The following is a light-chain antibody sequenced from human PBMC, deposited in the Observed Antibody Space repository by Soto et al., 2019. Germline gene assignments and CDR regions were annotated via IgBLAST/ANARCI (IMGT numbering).Light chain of an antibody. J-gene: IGKJ1*01. CDR1: QSLLYSNGNNY. Sequence: DVVLTQSPLSLPVTPGEPASISCRSSQSLLYSNGNNYLDWYLQKPGQSPRLLIYLVSNRASGVPDRFSGSGSGTDFTLKISRVEAEDVGVYYCMQALHTPWTFGQGTKVEIK. CDR2: LVS. CDR3: MQALHTPWT. V-gene: IGKV2-28*01.